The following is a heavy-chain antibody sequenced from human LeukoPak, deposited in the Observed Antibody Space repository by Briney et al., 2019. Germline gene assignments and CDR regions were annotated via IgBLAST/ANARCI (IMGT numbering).Heavy chain of an antibody. D-gene: IGHD2-21*02. V-gene: IGHV3-53*05. Sequence: QPGGSLRLSCAASGFIVSSSYMSWVRQAPGKGLEWVSVLYSDATTYYADSVKGRFTISRDNSKNTLYLQMNSLRAEDTAVYYCARDWFKDCGGDCFPGVWGQGTLVTVSS. CDR3: ARDWFKDCGGDCFPGV. CDR2: LYSDATT. J-gene: IGHJ4*02. CDR1: GFIVSSSY.